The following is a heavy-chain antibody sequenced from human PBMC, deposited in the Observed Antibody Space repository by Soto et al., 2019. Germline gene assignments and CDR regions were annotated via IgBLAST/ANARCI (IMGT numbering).Heavy chain of an antibody. CDR1: GFTFSSYA. D-gene: IGHD2-2*01. J-gene: IGHJ6*02. CDR2: ISYDGSNK. Sequence: PGGALRLSCAASGFTFSSYAIHWGRQAPGKGLEWVAVISYDGSNKYYADSVKGRFTISRDNSKNTLYLQMNSLRAEDTAVYYCAREMVEYQLPDYYYYGVDVWGQGTTVTVS. V-gene: IGHV3-30-3*01. CDR3: AREMVEYQLPDYYYYGVDV.